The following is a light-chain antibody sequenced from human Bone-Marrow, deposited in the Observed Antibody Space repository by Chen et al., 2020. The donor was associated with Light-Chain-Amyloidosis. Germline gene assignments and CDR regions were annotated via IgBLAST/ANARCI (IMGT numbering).Light chain of an antibody. Sequence: EIVLTQSLGTLSLSPGEGANLSCRASQTISSNYLTWDQQNFGQAPRLLIYGSSSRATGIPDRFTGSGCRTDCTLTINRLEPEDFAMYYCQQYGTSPLTVGGGTKVEIK. CDR3: QQYGTSPLT. V-gene: IGKV3-20*01. CDR1: QTISSNY. CDR2: GSS. J-gene: IGKJ4*01.